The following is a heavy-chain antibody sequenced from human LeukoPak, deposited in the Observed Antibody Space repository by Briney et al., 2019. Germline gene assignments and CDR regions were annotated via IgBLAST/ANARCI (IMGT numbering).Heavy chain of an antibody. Sequence: GASVKVSCKASGYTFTSYAVRWVRQAPGQRLEWMGWINAGNGNTKYSQKFQGRVTITRDTSASTAYMELSSLRSEDTAVYYCARLTYYYDSSGQNWFDPWGQGTLVTVSS. CDR1: GYTFTSYA. J-gene: IGHJ5*02. V-gene: IGHV1-3*01. D-gene: IGHD3-22*01. CDR3: ARLTYYYDSSGQNWFDP. CDR2: INAGNGNT.